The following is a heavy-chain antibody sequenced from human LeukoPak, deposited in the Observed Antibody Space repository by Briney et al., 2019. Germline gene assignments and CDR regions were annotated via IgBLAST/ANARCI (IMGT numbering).Heavy chain of an antibody. CDR3: ARAGSIAAAAD. CDR1: GASIRSTD. CDR2: IYTSGST. D-gene: IGHD6-13*01. V-gene: IGHV4-4*07. J-gene: IGHJ4*02. Sequence: SETLSFPVTVLGASIRSTDWTWFRRPPGKGLKWIGRIYTSGSTNYNPSLKSRVTISVDKSKNQFSLKLSSVTAADTAVYYCARAGSIAAAADWGQGTLVTVSS.